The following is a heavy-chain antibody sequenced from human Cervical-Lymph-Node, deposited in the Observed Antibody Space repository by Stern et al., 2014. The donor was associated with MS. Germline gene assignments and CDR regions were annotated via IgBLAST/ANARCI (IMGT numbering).Heavy chain of an antibody. J-gene: IGHJ6*02. D-gene: IGHD1-1*01. V-gene: IGHV4-31*03. CDR3: ARELSGMYGMDV. CDR1: GGSINNGDYY. CDR2: IYYSGAT. Sequence: QVQLVQSGPGLVKPSQTLSLTCTVSGGSINNGDYYWSLVRQHPGKGLEWLGYIYYSGATYYNPSLKGRLTISVDTSKRHFSLKLTSVTAADTAVYYCARELSGMYGMDVWGQGTTVTVSS.